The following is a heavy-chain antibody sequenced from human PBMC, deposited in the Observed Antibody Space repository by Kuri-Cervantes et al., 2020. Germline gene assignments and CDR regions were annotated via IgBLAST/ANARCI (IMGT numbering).Heavy chain of an antibody. D-gene: IGHD3-22*01. J-gene: IGHJ4*02. Sequence: AETLSLTFTVSGGPTRSSSYYWGWSRQPPGKGLEWIGEINHSGSTNYNPSLTSRVTISVDTSKNQFSLKLSSVTAADTAVYYCERRKGVTMIVVVKGYYFDYWGQGTLVTVSS. CDR2: INHSGST. V-gene: IGHV4-39*07. CDR3: ERRKGVTMIVVVKGYYFDY. CDR1: GGPTRSSSYY.